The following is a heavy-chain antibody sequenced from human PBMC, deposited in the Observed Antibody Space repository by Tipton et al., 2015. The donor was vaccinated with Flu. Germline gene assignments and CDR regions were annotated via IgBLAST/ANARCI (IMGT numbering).Heavy chain of an antibody. D-gene: IGHD6-13*01. Sequence: RLVQSGAEVKKPGASVKVSCKASGYTFTSYDINWVRQATGQGLEWMGWMNPNSGNTGYAQKFQGRVTMTRNTSISTAYMELSSLRSEDTAVYYCATRGGSFYYYYYGMDVWGQGTTVTVSS. J-gene: IGHJ6*02. V-gene: IGHV1-8*01. CDR3: ATRGGSFYYYYYGMDV. CDR1: GYTFTSYD. CDR2: MNPNSGNT.